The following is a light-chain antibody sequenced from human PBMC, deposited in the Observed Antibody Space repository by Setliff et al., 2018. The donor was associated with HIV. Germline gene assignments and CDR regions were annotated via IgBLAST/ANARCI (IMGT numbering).Light chain of an antibody. V-gene: IGLV1-51*01. CDR2: DNN. CDR1: SSNIGNNY. CDR3: GTWDSSLSAGV. J-gene: IGLJ3*02. Sequence: QSVLTQPPSVSAAPGQKVTISCSGSSSNIGNNYVSWYQQLPAAAPKLLIYDNNKRPSGIPDRFSGSKSGTSATLGITGLQTGDEADYYCGTWDSSLSAGVVGGGTK.